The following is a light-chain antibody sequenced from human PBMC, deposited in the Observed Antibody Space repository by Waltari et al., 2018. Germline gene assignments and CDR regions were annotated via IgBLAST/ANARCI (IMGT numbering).Light chain of an antibody. V-gene: IGLV4-69*02. CDR2: VNSDGSH. J-gene: IGLJ3*02. CDR1: SGHSNNA. Sequence: QLVLTQSPSASASLGAPVNLTCTLSSGHSNNAIAWQQQQPEKGPRYLMRVNSDGSHNKGDGIPDRFSGSSSGAERYLTISSLQSEDEADYYWQTWGTGIGVFGGGTKLTVL. CDR3: QTWGTGIGV.